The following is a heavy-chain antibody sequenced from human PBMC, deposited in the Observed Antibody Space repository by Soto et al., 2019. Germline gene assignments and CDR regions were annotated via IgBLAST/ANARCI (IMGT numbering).Heavy chain of an antibody. CDR1: AYTFTSYD. V-gene: IGHV1-8*01. CDR3: AREGYNWNDREIDY. D-gene: IGHD1-20*01. Sequence: QVQLVQAGAEVKKPGASVKVSCKASAYTFTSYDINWVRQATGQGLEWMGWMNPNSGNTGYAQKFQGRVTMTRNTSISTAYMELSSLRSEDTAVYYCAREGYNWNDREIDYWGQGTLVTVSS. J-gene: IGHJ4*02. CDR2: MNPNSGNT.